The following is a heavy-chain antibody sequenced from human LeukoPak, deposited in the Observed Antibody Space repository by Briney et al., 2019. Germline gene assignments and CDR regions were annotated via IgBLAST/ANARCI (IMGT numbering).Heavy chain of an antibody. CDR2: ISGSGDNT. D-gene: IGHD3-10*01. Sequence: PGGSLRLSCAASGFTFSNYAMSWVRQAPGKGLEWVSAISGSGDNTYYADSVKGRFTVSRDNSKNTLYRQVNSLRAEDTAVYYCAKDHYGSGSYYSGGGLDYWGQGTLVTVSS. V-gene: IGHV3-23*01. CDR3: AKDHYGSGSYYSGGGLDY. CDR1: GFTFSNYA. J-gene: IGHJ4*02.